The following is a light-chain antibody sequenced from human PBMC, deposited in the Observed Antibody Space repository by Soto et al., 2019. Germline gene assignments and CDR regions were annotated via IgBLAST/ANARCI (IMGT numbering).Light chain of an antibody. CDR1: SRDVGGYNS. Sequence: QSALTQPASVSGSPGQSITISCTGTSRDVGGYNSVSWYQQHPGKAPKLMIYDVSNRPSGVSNRYSASKSGNTASLTISGLQAEDEADYYCSSYTSSSTVIFGGGTKHTVL. CDR2: DVS. CDR3: SSYTSSSTVI. V-gene: IGLV2-14*01. J-gene: IGLJ2*01.